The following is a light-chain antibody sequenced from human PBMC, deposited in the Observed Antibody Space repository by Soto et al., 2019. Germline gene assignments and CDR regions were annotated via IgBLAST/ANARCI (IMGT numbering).Light chain of an antibody. J-gene: IGKJ5*01. CDR3: QQYNQWPIT. V-gene: IGKV3-15*01. Sequence: DIVVTQSPATLSLSPGERVTLSCRASQSVSSNYLAWYQQKPGQAPRLLIHGAFTRATGIPARFSGSGSGTEFTLTISSLQSEDFAVFYCQQYNQWPITFGQGTRREIK. CDR1: QSVSSN. CDR2: GAF.